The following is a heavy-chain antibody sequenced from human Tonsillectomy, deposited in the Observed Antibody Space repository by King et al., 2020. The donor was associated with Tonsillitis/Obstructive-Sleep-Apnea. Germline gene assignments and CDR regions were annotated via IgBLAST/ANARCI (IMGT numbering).Heavy chain of an antibody. J-gene: IGHJ6*03. CDR2: INSDGSRT. CDR1: GFTFSSYW. Sequence: VQLVESGGGLVQPGGSLRLSCAASGFTFSSYWMHWVRQAPGKGLVWVSRINSDGSRTTYADSVKGRFTISRDNAKNTLYLQMNSLRAEDTAVYYCASGGVIVPAALIYMDVWGKGTTVTVSS. CDR3: ASGGVIVPAALIYMDV. D-gene: IGHD2-2*01. V-gene: IGHV3-74*01.